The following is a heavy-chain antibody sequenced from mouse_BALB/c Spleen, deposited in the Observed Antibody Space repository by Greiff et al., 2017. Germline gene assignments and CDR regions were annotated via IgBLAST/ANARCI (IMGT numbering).Heavy chain of an antibody. Sequence: VQLQQPGAELVKPGASVKLSCKASGYTFTSYWMHWVKQRLGQGLEWIGEINPSNGRTNYNEKFKSKATLTVDKSSSTAYMQLSSLTSEDSAVYYCADYDYEGAMDYWGQGTSVTVSS. CDR2: INPSNGRT. J-gene: IGHJ4*01. V-gene: IGHV1S81*02. CDR1: GYTFTSYW. D-gene: IGHD2-4*01. CDR3: ADYDYEGAMDY.